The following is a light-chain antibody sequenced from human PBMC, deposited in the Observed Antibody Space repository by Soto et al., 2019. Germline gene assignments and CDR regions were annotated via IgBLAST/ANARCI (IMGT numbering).Light chain of an antibody. V-gene: IGKV3-15*01. CDR3: QQYNNWPPWT. CDR1: QSVSSN. J-gene: IGKJ1*01. CDR2: DAS. Sequence: EIVMTQSPATLSVSPGERVTISCRASQSVSSNLAWYQQKPGQAPRLLIYDASTRAHGIPARFSGSGSGTEYTLTISSLLHEDFAVYYCQQYNNWPPWTFGQGTKVEIK.